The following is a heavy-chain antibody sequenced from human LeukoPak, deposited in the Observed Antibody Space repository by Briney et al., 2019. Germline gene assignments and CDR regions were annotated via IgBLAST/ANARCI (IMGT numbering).Heavy chain of an antibody. CDR3: ARGRRYDFWSGYYSRIFDY. V-gene: IGHV4-34*01. Sequence: SETLSLTCAVYVGSFSVYYWSWMRQPPGKGLEWIVEIYHSGSTNYNPSLNIRLTISVDTSKNQFSLKLSSVTAADTDVYYCARGRRYDFWSGYYSRIFDYWGQGPLVTVSS. D-gene: IGHD3-3*01. J-gene: IGHJ4*02. CDR2: IYHSGST. CDR1: VGSFSVYY.